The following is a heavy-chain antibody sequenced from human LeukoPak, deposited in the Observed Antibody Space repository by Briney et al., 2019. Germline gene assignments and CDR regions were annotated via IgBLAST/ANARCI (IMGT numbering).Heavy chain of an antibody. CDR3: ARDTYSSGWYDH. Sequence: GSLRLSCAVSGFSFNNAWMNWVRQAPGKGLEWIGEINHSGSTNYNPSLKSRVTISVDTSKNQFSLKLSSVTAADTAVYYCARDTYSSGWYDHWGQGTLVAVSS. CDR1: GFSFNNAW. D-gene: IGHD6-19*01. CDR2: INHSGST. J-gene: IGHJ5*02. V-gene: IGHV4-4*02.